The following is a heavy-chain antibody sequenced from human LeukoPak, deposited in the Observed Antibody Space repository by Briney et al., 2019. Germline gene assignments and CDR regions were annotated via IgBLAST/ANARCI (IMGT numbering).Heavy chain of an antibody. V-gene: IGHV1-46*01. D-gene: IGHD6-13*01. CDR3: AREGNIAAAGGGNWFDP. CDR2: INPSGGST. Sequence: GASVKVSCKASGYTFTSYYMHWVRQAPGQGLEWMGIINPSGGSTSYAQKFQGRVTMTRDMSTSTVYMELSSLRSKDTAVYYCAREGNIAAAGGGNWFDPWGQGTLVTVSS. CDR1: GYTFTSYY. J-gene: IGHJ5*02.